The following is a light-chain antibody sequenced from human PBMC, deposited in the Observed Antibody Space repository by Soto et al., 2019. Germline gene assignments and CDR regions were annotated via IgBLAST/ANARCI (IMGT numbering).Light chain of an antibody. CDR3: QQYNSWVT. CDR2: GAS. CDR1: QSVSNNY. Sequence: EIVLTQSPGTLSLSPGERATLSCRASQSVSNNYLAWYQQKPAQAPRLLIYGASTRATGIPDRFSASGSGAEFTLTISSLQPEDFAVYYCQQYNSWVTFGGGTKVDIK. V-gene: IGKV3-20*01. J-gene: IGKJ4*01.